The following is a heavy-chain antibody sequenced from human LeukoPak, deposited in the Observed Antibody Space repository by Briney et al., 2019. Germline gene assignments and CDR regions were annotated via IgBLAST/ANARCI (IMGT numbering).Heavy chain of an antibody. J-gene: IGHJ5*02. D-gene: IGHD3-22*01. V-gene: IGHV4-34*01. CDR2: INHSGST. CDR3: SSYYYDSSGYYRDNWFDP. Sequence: PSETLSLTCAVYGGSFSGYYWSWIRQPPGKGLEWIGEINHSGSTNYNPSLKSRVTISVATSKNQFSLKLSSVTAAETAVYYCSSYYYDSSGYYRDNWFDPCGQRTLFTVSS. CDR1: GGSFSGYY.